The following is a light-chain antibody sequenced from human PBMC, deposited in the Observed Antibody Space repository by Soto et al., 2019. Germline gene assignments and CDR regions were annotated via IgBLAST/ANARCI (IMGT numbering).Light chain of an antibody. CDR3: QQRSNWPPLYT. CDR2: DAS. J-gene: IGKJ2*01. V-gene: IGKV3-11*01. Sequence: EGVLTQSPATLSLSLGERATLSCRASRSITTYLAWYQQKRGQAPRLLIYDASKRATGIPTRFSGSGFGTDFTLTISNLEAGDSAICYCQQRSNWPPLYTFGQGTRLEIK. CDR1: RSITTY.